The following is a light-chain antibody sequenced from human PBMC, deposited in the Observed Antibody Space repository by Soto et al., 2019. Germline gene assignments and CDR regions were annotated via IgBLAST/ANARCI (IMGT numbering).Light chain of an antibody. V-gene: IGKV1-39*01. CDR2: AAS. CDR1: QSISNY. Sequence: DIQMTQSPSSLSASVGDRVTITCRASQSISNYLNWYQQKPGKAPKFLIYAASSLQSGVPSRFSGSGSGTDFTLTISSLQPEDFATYYCHQSYNTPLTFGGGTKVEIK. J-gene: IGKJ4*01. CDR3: HQSYNTPLT.